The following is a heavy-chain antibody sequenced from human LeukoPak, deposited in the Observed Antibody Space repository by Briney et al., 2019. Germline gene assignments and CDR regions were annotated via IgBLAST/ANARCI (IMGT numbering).Heavy chain of an antibody. CDR2: ISYDGSHK. Sequence: GGSLRLSRAASGFTFSSYGMHWVRQAPGKGLEWVAVISYDGSHKYYADSVKGRFTISRDNAKNSLYLQMNSLRDEDTAVYYCASASTISDYWGQGTLVTVSS. V-gene: IGHV3-30*03. CDR1: GFTFSSYG. J-gene: IGHJ4*02. D-gene: IGHD3-9*01. CDR3: ASASTISDY.